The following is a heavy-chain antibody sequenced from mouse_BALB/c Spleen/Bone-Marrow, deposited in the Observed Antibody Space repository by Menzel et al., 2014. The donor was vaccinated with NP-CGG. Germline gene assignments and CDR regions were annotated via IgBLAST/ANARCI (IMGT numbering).Heavy chain of an antibody. V-gene: IGHV1-5*01. CDR3: TTLARNNFDY. CDR2: IHTGNSDT. Sequence: EVQLQQSGTVLARPGAAVKMSCKASGYTFSNYWMHWIKQRPGQGLEWIGTIHTGNSDTTYNQNFKGKAKLTAVTSTTTAYMYLSILTNEDSAVYYCTTLARNNFDYWGQGTTLTVSS. CDR1: GYTFSNYW. D-gene: IGHD3-1*01. J-gene: IGHJ2*01.